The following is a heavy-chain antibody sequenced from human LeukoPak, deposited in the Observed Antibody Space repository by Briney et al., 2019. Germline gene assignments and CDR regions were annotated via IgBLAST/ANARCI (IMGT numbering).Heavy chain of an antibody. D-gene: IGHD6-19*01. J-gene: IGHJ4*02. CDR3: ARVGAVATDY. CDR2: ISSSGSTI. Sequence: PGGSLRLSCAASGFTFSSYSMNWVRQAPGKGLEWVSYISSSGSTIYYADSVKGRFTISRDNAKNSLYLQMNSLRAEDTAVYYCARVGAVATDYWGQGTLVTVSS. CDR1: GFTFSSYS. V-gene: IGHV3-48*04.